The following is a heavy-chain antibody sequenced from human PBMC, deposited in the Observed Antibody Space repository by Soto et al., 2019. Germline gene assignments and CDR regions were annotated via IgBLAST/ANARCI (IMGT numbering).Heavy chain of an antibody. CDR3: ASGSSASAYIDY. CDR1: GGSFSGYY. Sequence: SETLSLTCAVYGGSFSGYYWSWIRQPPGKGLEWIGEIYHSGSTNYNPSLKSRVTISVDTSKNQFSLRLSSVTAADRAVYYCASGSSASAYIDYWGQGTLVTVSS. J-gene: IGHJ4*02. CDR2: IYHSGST. D-gene: IGHD6-19*01. V-gene: IGHV4-34*01.